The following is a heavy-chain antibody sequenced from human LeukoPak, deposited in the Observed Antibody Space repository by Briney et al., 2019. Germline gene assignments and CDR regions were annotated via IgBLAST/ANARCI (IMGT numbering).Heavy chain of an antibody. Sequence: GASVKVSCKASEGTFSSYAISWVRQAPGQGLEWMGGTIPIFGTANYAQKFQGRVTITADESTSTAYMELSSLRSEDTAVYYCARGYSSGWYDSDYWGQGTLVTVSS. J-gene: IGHJ4*02. D-gene: IGHD6-19*01. CDR3: ARGYSSGWYDSDY. CDR1: EGTFSSYA. V-gene: IGHV1-69*13. CDR2: TIPIFGTA.